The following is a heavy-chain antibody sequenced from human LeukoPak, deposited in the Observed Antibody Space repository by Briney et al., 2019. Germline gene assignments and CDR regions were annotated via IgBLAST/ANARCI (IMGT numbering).Heavy chain of an antibody. J-gene: IGHJ4*02. CDR1: GFTFSSHD. V-gene: IGHV3-48*03. Sequence: GGSLRLSCAASGFTFSSHDMNWVRQAPGKGLEWVSYIRSSGSTSYYADSVKGRPTISSDTDKNSLYLQMNGMSAEETAVYYFARCYVGGGDGDYFDYWGQGTLVTVSS. CDR2: IRSSGSTS. CDR3: ARCYVGGGDGDYFDY. D-gene: IGHD3-16*01.